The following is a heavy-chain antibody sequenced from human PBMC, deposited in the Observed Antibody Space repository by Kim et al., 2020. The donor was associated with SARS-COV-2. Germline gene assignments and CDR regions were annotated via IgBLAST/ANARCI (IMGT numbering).Heavy chain of an antibody. CDR2: ISYDGSNK. Sequence: GGSLRLSCAASGFTFSSYAMHWVRQAPGKGLEWVAVISYDGSNKYYADSVKGRFTISRDNSKNTLYLQMNSLRAEDTAVYYCARGLAPHLTGSDAFDIWG. CDR1: GFTFSSYA. V-gene: IGHV3-30*04. CDR3: ARGLAPHLTGSDAFDI. J-gene: IGHJ3*02. D-gene: IGHD3-9*01.